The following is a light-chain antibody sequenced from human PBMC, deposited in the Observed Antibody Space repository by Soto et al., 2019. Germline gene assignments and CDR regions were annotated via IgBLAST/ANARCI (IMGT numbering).Light chain of an antibody. CDR1: QDISNN. CDR3: QQYFHRLLT. V-gene: IGKV1-33*01. CDR2: DAS. J-gene: IGKJ4*01. Sequence: DIQMTQSPSSLSASIGDRVTITCQASQDISNNLNWYQQKPGKAPKLLIYDASNLKTGVPSRFSGSGSETDFTFTISSLQPADIATYYCQQYFHRLLTFGGGTKVEI.